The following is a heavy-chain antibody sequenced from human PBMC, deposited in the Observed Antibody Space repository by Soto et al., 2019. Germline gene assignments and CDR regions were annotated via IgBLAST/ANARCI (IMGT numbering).Heavy chain of an antibody. D-gene: IGHD4-17*01. CDR2: ISYDGSNK. CDR1: GFTFSSYA. V-gene: IGHV3-30-3*01. CDR3: AREGYGDYFDY. Sequence: QVQVVESGGGVVQPGRSLRLSCAASGFTFSSYAMHWVRQAPGKGLEWVAVISYDGSNKYYADSVKGRFTISRDNSKNTLYLQMNSLRAEDTAVYYCAREGYGDYFDYWGQGTLVTVSS. J-gene: IGHJ4*02.